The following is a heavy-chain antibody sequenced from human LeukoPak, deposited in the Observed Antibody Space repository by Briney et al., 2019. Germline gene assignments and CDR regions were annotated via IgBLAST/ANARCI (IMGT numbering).Heavy chain of an antibody. J-gene: IGHJ4*02. D-gene: IGHD3-22*01. V-gene: IGHV3-7*01. CDR1: GFTFSSYW. CDR2: IKQDGSEE. CDR3: AREVGDYYDSSGYPYYFDY. Sequence: GGSLRLSCAASGFTFSSYWMSWVRQAPGKGLEWVANIKQDGSEEYYVDSVKGRFTISRDNAKNSLYLQMNSLRAQDTAVYYCAREVGDYYDSSGYPYYFDYWGQGTLVTVSS.